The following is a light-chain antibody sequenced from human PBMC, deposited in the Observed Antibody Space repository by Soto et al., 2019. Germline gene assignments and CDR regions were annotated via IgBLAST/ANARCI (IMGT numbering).Light chain of an antibody. Sequence: EIVLTQSPGTLSLSPGERATLSCRASQSFSNSYLAWYQQKPGQAPRLLIYGASSRATGIPDRFSGSGSGTDFTLTISRLEPEDFAVYYCQQYGNSPQTCGQGTKVEIK. CDR1: QSFSNSY. V-gene: IGKV3-20*01. J-gene: IGKJ1*01. CDR3: QQYGNSPQT. CDR2: GAS.